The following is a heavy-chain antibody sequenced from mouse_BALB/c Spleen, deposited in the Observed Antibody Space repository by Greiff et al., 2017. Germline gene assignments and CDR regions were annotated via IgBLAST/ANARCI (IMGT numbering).Heavy chain of an antibody. CDR3: ARGTGGGYYFDY. J-gene: IGHJ2*01. V-gene: IGHV5-12-1*01. D-gene: IGHD3-3*01. Sequence: EVQVVESGGGLVKPGGSLKLSCAASGFAFSSYDMSWVRQTPEKRLEWVAYISSGGGSTYYPDTVKGRFTISRDNAKNTLYLQMSSLKSEDTAMYYCARGTGGGYYFDYWGQGTTLTVSS. CDR2: ISSGGGST. CDR1: GFAFSSYD.